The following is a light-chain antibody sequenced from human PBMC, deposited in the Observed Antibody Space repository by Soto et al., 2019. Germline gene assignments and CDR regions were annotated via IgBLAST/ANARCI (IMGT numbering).Light chain of an antibody. CDR1: SSDVGGYNY. CDR2: EVS. V-gene: IGLV2-14*01. Sequence: QSVLTQPASVSGSPGQSITISCTGTSSDVGGYNYVSWYQQHPGKAPKLMIYEVSNWPSGVSNRFSGSKSGNTASLTISGLQAEDEADYYCSSYTSNSTLYVFGTGTKLTVL. J-gene: IGLJ1*01. CDR3: SSYTSNSTLYV.